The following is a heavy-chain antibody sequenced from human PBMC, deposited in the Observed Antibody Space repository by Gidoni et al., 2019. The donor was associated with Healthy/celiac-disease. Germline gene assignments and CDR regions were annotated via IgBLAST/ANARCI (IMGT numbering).Heavy chain of an antibody. CDR1: GFPFSDYY. J-gene: IGHJ4*02. Sequence: QVQLVESGGGLVKPGGSLSLSCAASGFPFSDYYMSWIRQAPGKGLGWVSYISSSGSTIYYADSVKGRFTSSRDNAKNSLYLQMNSLRAEDTAVYYCARDPEGSGSCGGDCPKGPIGYWGQGTLVTVSS. D-gene: IGHD2-21*02. V-gene: IGHV3-11*01. CDR3: ARDPEGSGSCGGDCPKGPIGY. CDR2: ISSSGSTI.